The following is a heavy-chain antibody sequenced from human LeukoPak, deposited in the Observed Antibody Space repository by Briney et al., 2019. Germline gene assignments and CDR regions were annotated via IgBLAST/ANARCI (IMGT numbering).Heavy chain of an antibody. CDR3: ARGDGVASASGGVDP. CDR1: GGSINNYY. Sequence: SETLSLTCTVSGGSINNYYWSWIRQPAGKGLEWIGRIYHSGSADVTPSLKSRATISANRSKNQFSLKLSSVTAADTAVYYCARGDGVASASGGVDPWGQGTLVTVTS. J-gene: IGHJ5*02. D-gene: IGHD6-13*01. CDR2: IYHSGSA. V-gene: IGHV4-4*07.